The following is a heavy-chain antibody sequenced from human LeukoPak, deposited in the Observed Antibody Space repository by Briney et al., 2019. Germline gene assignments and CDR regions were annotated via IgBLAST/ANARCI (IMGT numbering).Heavy chain of an antibody. Sequence: GGSLRLSCAASGFTFSSHGMLWVRQGPGKGLEWVATISHDGSDIFYVESGKGRFTISRDNSKTTVYLQMTGLRTDDTGVYYCARVRDPFRWTRTLDHWGQGTRVIVSS. J-gene: IGHJ4*02. D-gene: IGHD4-23*01. CDR3: ARVRDPFRWTRTLDH. CDR1: GFTFSSHG. V-gene: IGHV3-30*03. CDR2: ISHDGSDI.